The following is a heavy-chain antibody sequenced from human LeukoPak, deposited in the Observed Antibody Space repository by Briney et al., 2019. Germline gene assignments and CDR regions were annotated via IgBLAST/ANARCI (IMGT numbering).Heavy chain of an antibody. J-gene: IGHJ5*02. CDR2: VNPNNGVP. Sequence: ASVKVSCKASGYTFTGYYMHWVRQAPRQGLEWMGRVNPNNGVPNYAQKFQGRVTMTRDTAISTAYMELSSLRSDDTALYFCAREVGYSSSYYGRFDPWGQGTLVIVSS. V-gene: IGHV1-2*06. D-gene: IGHD2-2*01. CDR1: GYTFTGYY. CDR3: AREVGYSSSYYGRFDP.